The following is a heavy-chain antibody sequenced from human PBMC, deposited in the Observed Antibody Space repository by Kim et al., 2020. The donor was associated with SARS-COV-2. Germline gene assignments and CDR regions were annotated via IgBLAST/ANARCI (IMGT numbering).Heavy chain of an antibody. CDR3: ARDMWDIVVVVAAMAKSPGYYYYGMDV. CDR1: GFTFSSYA. D-gene: IGHD2-15*01. Sequence: GGSLRLSCAASGFTFSSYAMHWVRQAPGKGLEWVAVISYDGSNKYYADSVKGRFTISRDNSKNTLYLQMNSLRAEDTAVYYCARDMWDIVVVVAAMAKSPGYYYYGMDVWGQGTTVTVSS. CDR2: ISYDGSNK. V-gene: IGHV3-30-3*01. J-gene: IGHJ6*02.